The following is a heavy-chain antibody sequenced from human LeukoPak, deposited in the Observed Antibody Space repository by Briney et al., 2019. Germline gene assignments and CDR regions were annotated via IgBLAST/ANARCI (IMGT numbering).Heavy chain of an antibody. CDR1: GFTFDDYA. V-gene: IGHV3-9*01. Sequence: GGSLRLSCAASGFTFDDYAMHWVRQAPGKGLEWVSGISWNSGSIGYADSVKGRFTISRDNAKNSLYLQMNSLRAEDTALYYCAVTMVRGVISHFDYWGQGTLVTVSS. D-gene: IGHD3-10*01. CDR2: ISWNSGSI. J-gene: IGHJ4*02. CDR3: AVTMVRGVISHFDY.